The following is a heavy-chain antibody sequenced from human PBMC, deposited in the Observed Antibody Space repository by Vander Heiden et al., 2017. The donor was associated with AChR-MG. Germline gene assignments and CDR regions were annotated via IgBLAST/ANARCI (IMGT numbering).Heavy chain of an antibody. V-gene: IGHV3-23*01. J-gene: IGHJ3*01. Sequence: EVQLWASGGGLVQPGGSLHLSCAAPGFTLNHHALRWARPAAGKGLEWVSGIGKTGGSTYYADSVTGQFITSRDNSKNTLYLQINSLRDEDTAIYYCARGRGRWSQVSSRAFGVWGQGTMVTVSS. CDR2: IGKTGGST. CDR3: ARGRGRWSQVSSRAFGV. CDR1: GFTLNHHA. D-gene: IGHD3-3*01.